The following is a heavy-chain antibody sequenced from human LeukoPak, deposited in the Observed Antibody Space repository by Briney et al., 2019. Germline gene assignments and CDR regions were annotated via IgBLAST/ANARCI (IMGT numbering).Heavy chain of an antibody. V-gene: IGHV4-30-4*08. Sequence: SRTLSLTCTVSGGSISSGDYYWSWIRQPPGKGLEWIGYIYYSGSTYYNPSLKSRVTISVDTSKNQFSLKLSSVTAADTAVYYCARDRSTSNAFDIWGQGTMVTVSS. CDR2: IYYSGST. J-gene: IGHJ3*02. CDR3: ARDRSTSNAFDI. D-gene: IGHD2-2*01. CDR1: GGSISSGDYY.